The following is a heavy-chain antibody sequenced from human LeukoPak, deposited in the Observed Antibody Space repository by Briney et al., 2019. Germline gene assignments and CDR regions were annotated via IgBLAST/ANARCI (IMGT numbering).Heavy chain of an antibody. CDR1: GFTFSSYG. CDR2: ISYDGSNK. CDR3: ASQAYSSSWYGRDGGY. Sequence: GGSLRLSCAASGFTFSSYGMHWVRQAPGKGLEWVAVISYDGSNKYYADSVKGRFTISRDNSKNTLYLQMNSLSAEDTAVYYCASQAYSSSWYGRDGGYWGQGTLVTVSS. D-gene: IGHD6-13*01. J-gene: IGHJ4*02. V-gene: IGHV3-30*03.